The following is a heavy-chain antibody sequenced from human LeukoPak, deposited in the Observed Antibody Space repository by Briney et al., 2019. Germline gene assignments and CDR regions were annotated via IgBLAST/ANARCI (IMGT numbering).Heavy chain of an antibody. Sequence: PETLSLACAVSGGSISRYYWTWVRQPPGKALEWIGYISYSGSTNYNPSLKSRVTVSVDTSKNQFSLKLSSVTAADTAIYYCAGWAYDSSGYRLDYWGQGTLVTVSS. D-gene: IGHD3-22*01. J-gene: IGHJ4*02. V-gene: IGHV4-59*01. CDR1: GGSISRYY. CDR3: AGWAYDSSGYRLDY. CDR2: ISYSGST.